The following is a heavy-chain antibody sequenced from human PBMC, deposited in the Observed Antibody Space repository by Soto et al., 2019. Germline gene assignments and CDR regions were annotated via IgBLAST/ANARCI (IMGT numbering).Heavy chain of an antibody. V-gene: IGHV3-7*04. Sequence: GGSLRLSCAASGFTFSSYWMSWVRQAPGKGLEWVANIKQDGSEKYYVDSVKGRFTISRDNAKNSLYLQMNSLRAEDTAVYYCARTDKTGYYGSGSYYPAYYYYGMDVWGQGTTVTVSS. CDR2: IKQDGSEK. CDR1: GFTFSSYW. J-gene: IGHJ6*02. D-gene: IGHD3-10*01. CDR3: ARTDKTGYYGSGSYYPAYYYYGMDV.